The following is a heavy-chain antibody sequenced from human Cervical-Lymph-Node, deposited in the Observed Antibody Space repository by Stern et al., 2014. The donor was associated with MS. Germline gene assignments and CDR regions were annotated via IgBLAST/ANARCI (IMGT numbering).Heavy chain of an antibody. CDR2: IYPDDSDT. V-gene: IGHV5-51*01. CDR3: ARRGMDV. CDR1: GYSFNIYW. J-gene: IGHJ6*02. Sequence: VQLGQSGAEVKKPGESLTISCKGFGYSFNIYWIAWVRQRPGKGLEWMGIIYPDDSDTGYSPSFQGQVTFSVDKSISTAYLQWSSLKPSDTATYFCARRGMDVWGQGNSVTVSS.